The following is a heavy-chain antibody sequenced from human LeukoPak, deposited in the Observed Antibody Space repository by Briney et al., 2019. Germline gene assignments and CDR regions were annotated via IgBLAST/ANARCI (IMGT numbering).Heavy chain of an antibody. Sequence: SGGSLRLSCAASGFTFDDYTMHWARHAPGKGLEWVSPISWDGGSTYYADSVKGRFTISRDNSKNSLYLQMNSLRTEDTALYYCAKDIQRGYSYGYDYWGQGTLVTVSS. J-gene: IGHJ4*02. CDR1: GFTFDDYT. CDR3: AKDIQRGYSYGYDY. CDR2: ISWDGGST. V-gene: IGHV3-43*01. D-gene: IGHD5-18*01.